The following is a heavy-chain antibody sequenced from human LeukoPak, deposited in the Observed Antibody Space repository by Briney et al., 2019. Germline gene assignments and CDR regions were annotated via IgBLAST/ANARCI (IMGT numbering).Heavy chain of an antibody. Sequence: AGGSLRLSCAASGFTFSSYEMNWVRQAPGKGLEWVSYISSSGSTIYYADSVKGRFTISRDNAKNSLYLQMNSLRAEDTAVYYCARGGSYYGHDYWGQGTLVTVSS. CDR2: ISSSGSTI. V-gene: IGHV3-48*03. J-gene: IGHJ4*02. D-gene: IGHD1-26*01. CDR3: ARGGSYYGHDY. CDR1: GFTFSSYE.